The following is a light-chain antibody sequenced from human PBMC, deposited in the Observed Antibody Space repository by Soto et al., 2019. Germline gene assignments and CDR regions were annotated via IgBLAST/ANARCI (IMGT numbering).Light chain of an antibody. J-gene: IGLJ1*01. CDR3: AAWDGSLSGRV. CDR1: SSNIGSNY. V-gene: IGLV1-47*01. CDR2: TNN. Sequence: QSVLTQPPSASGTPGQRVTISCSGSSSNIGSNYVYWYQQLPGTAPNLLIYTNNQRPSGVPDRFSGSKSGTSASLAISGLRSEDEADYYCAAWDGSLSGRVFGTGTKVT.